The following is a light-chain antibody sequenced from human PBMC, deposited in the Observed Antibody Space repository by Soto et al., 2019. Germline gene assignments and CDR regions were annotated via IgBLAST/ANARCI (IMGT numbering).Light chain of an antibody. Sequence: QSVLTQPASVFGSPGQSITISCTGTSSDVGGYNYVSWYQQHPGKAPKLMIYDVSNRPSGVSNRFSGSKSGNTASLTISGLQAEDEADYYCSSYTSSSTPLFGGGTKVTVL. CDR1: SSDVGGYNY. V-gene: IGLV2-14*01. CDR2: DVS. CDR3: SSYTSSSTPL. J-gene: IGLJ2*01.